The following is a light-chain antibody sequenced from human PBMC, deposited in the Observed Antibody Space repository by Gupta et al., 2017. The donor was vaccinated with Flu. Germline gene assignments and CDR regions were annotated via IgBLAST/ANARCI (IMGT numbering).Light chain of an antibody. J-gene: IGKJ4*01. CDR3: QQRSNWLT. V-gene: IGKV3-11*01. CDR2: DAS. Sequence: EIVLTQSPATLSLSPGERATLSCRASQSVSSYLAWYQQKPGQAPRPLIYDASNRATGIPARFSGSGSGXAFTLTXSSLEPEDFAVYYCQQRSNWLTFGXGTKVEIK. CDR1: QSVSSY.